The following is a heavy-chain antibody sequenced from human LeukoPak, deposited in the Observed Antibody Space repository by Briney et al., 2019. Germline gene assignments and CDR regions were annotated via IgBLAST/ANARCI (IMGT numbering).Heavy chain of an antibody. Sequence: PGGSLRLSCAASGFTFSDCAMTWVRQAPGKGLEWVSSIGSDGNKHYSESVRGRFAISRDNSKNTLFLQMSSLRAEDTAVYYCARGYDSSWPSLDCWGQGTLVTVSS. D-gene: IGHD6-13*01. CDR3: ARGYDSSWPSLDC. J-gene: IGHJ4*02. CDR2: IGSDGNK. V-gene: IGHV3-23*01. CDR1: GFTFSDCA.